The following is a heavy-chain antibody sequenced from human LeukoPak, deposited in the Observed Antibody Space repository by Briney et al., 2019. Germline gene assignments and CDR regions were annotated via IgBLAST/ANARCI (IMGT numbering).Heavy chain of an antibody. CDR3: ARGGGNFEY. CDR2: MDQGGSVR. CDR1: GFSFSTYW. J-gene: IGHJ4*02. D-gene: IGHD6-25*01. V-gene: IGHV3-7*01. Sequence: GGSLRLSCAASGFSFSTYWMSWVRQTPEKGLEFVANMDQGGSVRNYMDSLKGRCTISRDNAKNSLYLQMNSLGAEDTAVYYCARGGGNFEYWGQGTLVTVSS.